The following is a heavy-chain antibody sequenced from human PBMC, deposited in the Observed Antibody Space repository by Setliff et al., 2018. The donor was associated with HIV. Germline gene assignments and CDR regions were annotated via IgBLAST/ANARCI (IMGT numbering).Heavy chain of an antibody. CDR3: ARDRGSGSYSLYAFDI. CDR1: GHTFTSYD. V-gene: IGHV1-8*01. Sequence: ASVKVSCKASGHTFTSYDINWVRQATGRGLEWMGWMNPNSGNTGYAQKFQGRVTMTRNTSISTAYMELSSLRSEDSAVYYCARDRGSGSYSLYAFDIWGQGTMVTVSS. CDR2: MNPNSGNT. J-gene: IGHJ3*02. D-gene: IGHD3-10*01.